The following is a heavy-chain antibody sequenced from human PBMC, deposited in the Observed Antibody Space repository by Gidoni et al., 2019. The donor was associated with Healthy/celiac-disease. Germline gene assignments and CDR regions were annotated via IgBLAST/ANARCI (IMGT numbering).Heavy chain of an antibody. CDR1: GVTFDDYA. CDR2: ISGDGGST. J-gene: IGHJ4*02. Sequence: EVQLVESGGGVVQPGGSLRLSCAASGVTFDDYAMHWVRQAPGKGLEWVSVISGDGGSTYYADSVRGRFTFSRDNSKNSLYLQMNSLRTEDTALYYCAKVGVGGYGGGLDYWGQGTLVTVSS. D-gene: IGHD5-12*01. CDR3: AKVGVGGYGGGLDY. V-gene: IGHV3-43*02.